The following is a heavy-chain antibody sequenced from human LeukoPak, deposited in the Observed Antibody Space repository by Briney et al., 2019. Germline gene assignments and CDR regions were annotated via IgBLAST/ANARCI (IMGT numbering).Heavy chain of an antibody. Sequence: KPSETLSLTCSVSGGSISSYYWSWIRQPPGKGLEWIGYLYYRGSTNSNPSLKSRVTMSVDTSKNPFSLKLRSVTAADTAVYYCARGGSGISNAFDIWGQGTMVTVSS. CDR2: LYYRGST. CDR1: GGSISSYY. CDR3: ARGGSGISNAFDI. J-gene: IGHJ3*02. D-gene: IGHD3-10*01. V-gene: IGHV4-59*01.